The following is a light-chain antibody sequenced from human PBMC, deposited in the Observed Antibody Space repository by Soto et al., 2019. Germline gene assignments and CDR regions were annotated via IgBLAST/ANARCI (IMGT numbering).Light chain of an antibody. V-gene: IGKV1-33*01. CDR1: QDIKNY. Sequence: DIQLTQSTSSLSASVGDRVTITCQASQDIKNYLNWYQQKSGKAPKLLIYDASDLETGVPSRFSGSGSGTDFPFTINSLQPEDIATYYCQQHDNLPLTFGGGTKVDIK. CDR3: QQHDNLPLT. CDR2: DAS. J-gene: IGKJ4*01.